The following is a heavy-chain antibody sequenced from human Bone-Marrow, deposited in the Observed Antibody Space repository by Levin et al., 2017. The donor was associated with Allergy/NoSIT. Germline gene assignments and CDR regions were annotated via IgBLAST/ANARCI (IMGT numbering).Heavy chain of an antibody. CDR3: AHRRRDCDGCICYRLNAFDI. V-gene: IGHV2-5*02. CDR2: INWDDDK. CDR1: GFSVNTNGVG. J-gene: IGHJ3*02. D-gene: IGHD2-21*01. Sequence: SGPTLVKPTQTLTLTCTFSGFSVNTNGVGVGWIRQPPGKALEWLALINWDDDKRYSPSLKTRLTITKDTSRNQVVLTMTNMDPEDTGTYYCAHRRRDCDGCICYRLNAFDIWGQGTVVTVSS.